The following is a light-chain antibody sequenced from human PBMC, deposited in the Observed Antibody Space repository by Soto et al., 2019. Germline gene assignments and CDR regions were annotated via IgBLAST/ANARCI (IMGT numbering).Light chain of an antibody. CDR2: DAS. CDR1: QSISSW. V-gene: IGKV1-5*01. Sequence: DIQMTQSPSTLSAAVGDRVTITCRASQSISSWLAWYQHKPGKVPKLLIYDASSLESGVPSRFSGSGSGTEFTLTISSLRPDDLATYYCPQYNRYPAFGQGTKVDIK. CDR3: PQYNRYPA. J-gene: IGKJ1*01.